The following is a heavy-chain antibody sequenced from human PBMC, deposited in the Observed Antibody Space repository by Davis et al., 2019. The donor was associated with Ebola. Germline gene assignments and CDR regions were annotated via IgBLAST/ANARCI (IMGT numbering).Heavy chain of an antibody. D-gene: IGHD6-19*01. CDR3: ARGKTVAGTRGLSWFDP. Sequence: ASVKVSCKASGYTFTGYYMHWVRQAPGQGLEWMGWINPNSGGTNYAQKFQGWVTMTRDTSISTAYMELSRLRSEDTAVFYCARGKTVAGTRGLSWFDPWGPGTLVTVSS. CDR1: GYTFTGYY. J-gene: IGHJ5*02. V-gene: IGHV1-2*04. CDR2: INPNSGGT.